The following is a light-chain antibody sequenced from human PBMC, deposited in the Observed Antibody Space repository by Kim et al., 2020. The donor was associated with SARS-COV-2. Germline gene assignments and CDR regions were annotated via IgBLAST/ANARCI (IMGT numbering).Light chain of an antibody. Sequence: QSVLAQPPSASGTPGQRVTISCSGSSSSIGSNTVNWYQQLPGTAPKVLIYSNNQRPSGVPDRFSGSKSGTSASLAISGLQSEDEADYYCAAWDDSLSGWVFGGGTHLTVL. CDR3: AAWDDSLSGWV. V-gene: IGLV1-44*01. CDR2: SNN. J-gene: IGLJ3*02. CDR1: SSSIGSNT.